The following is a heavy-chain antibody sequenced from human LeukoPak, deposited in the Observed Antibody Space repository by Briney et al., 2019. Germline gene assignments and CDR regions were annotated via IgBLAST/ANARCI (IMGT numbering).Heavy chain of an antibody. D-gene: IGHD4-17*01. J-gene: IGHJ4*02. CDR3: ARFDGMTTLTSFDY. V-gene: IGHV3-23*01. CDR1: GFTFTNYA. Sequence: VGSLRLSCAASGFTFTNYAMSWVRQAPGKGLEWVSGISGSGGSTYHADSVKGRFIISRDSSNNTLYLQMNSLRAEDTAVYYCARFDGMTTLTSFDYWGQGTLVTVSS. CDR2: ISGSGGST.